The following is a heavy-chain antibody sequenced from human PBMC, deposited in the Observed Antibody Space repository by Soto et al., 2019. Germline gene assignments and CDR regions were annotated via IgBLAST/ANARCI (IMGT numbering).Heavy chain of an antibody. CDR3: ARDSDGNYDFWSGYYSEAPYYYYGMDV. J-gene: IGHJ6*02. D-gene: IGHD3-3*01. V-gene: IGHV1-18*01. Sequence: VASVKVSCKASGYTFTSYGISWVRQAPGQGLEWMGWISAYNGNTNYAQKLQGRVTMTTDTSTSTAYMELRSLRSDDTAVYYCARDSDGNYDFWSGYYSEAPYYYYGMDVWGQGTTVTVSS. CDR2: ISAYNGNT. CDR1: GYTFTSYG.